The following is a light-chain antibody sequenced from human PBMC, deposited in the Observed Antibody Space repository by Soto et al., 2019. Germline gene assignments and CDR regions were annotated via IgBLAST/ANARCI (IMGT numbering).Light chain of an antibody. Sequence: QSALTQPASVSGSPGQSITSSCTGTSGDVGGYNYVSWYQQHPGKAPKLMIYDVSNRPSGVSNRFSGSKSGNTASLTISGLQAEDEADYYCSSYTSSSTYVFGTGTKVTVL. J-gene: IGLJ1*01. CDR2: DVS. CDR3: SSYTSSSTYV. V-gene: IGLV2-14*01. CDR1: SGDVGGYNY.